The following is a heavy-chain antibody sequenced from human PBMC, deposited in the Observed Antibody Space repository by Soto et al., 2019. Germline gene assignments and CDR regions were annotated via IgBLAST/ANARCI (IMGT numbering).Heavy chain of an antibody. CDR2: IYYSGST. D-gene: IGHD3-22*01. CDR3: ARSPLYYYDSSGYVVGAFDI. Sequence: LSLTCTVSGGSISSGGYYWSWIRQHPGKGLEWIGYIYYSGSTYYNPSLKSRVTISVDTSKNQFSLKLSSVTAADTAVYYCARSPLYYYDSSGYVVGAFDIWGQGTMVT. J-gene: IGHJ3*02. CDR1: GGSISSGGYY. V-gene: IGHV4-31*03.